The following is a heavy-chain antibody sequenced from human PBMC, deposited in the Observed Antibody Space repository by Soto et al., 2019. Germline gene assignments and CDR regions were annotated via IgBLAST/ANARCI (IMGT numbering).Heavy chain of an antibody. CDR3: ARDHLYSNFYYYYYGMDV. Sequence: ASVKVSCKASGYTFTSYYMHWVRQAPGQGLEWMGIINPSGGSTSYAQKFQGRVTMTRDTSTSTVYMELSSLRSEDTAVYYCARDHLYSNFYYYYYGMDVWGQGTKVTVS. J-gene: IGHJ6*02. D-gene: IGHD4-4*01. CDR1: GYTFTSYY. CDR2: INPSGGST. V-gene: IGHV1-46*01.